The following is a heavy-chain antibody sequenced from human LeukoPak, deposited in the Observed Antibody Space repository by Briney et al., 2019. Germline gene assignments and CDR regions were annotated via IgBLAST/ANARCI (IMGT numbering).Heavy chain of an antibody. CDR2: ISSSSTII. D-gene: IGHD3-16*01. CDR3: GTSRQYVGAFDI. J-gene: IGHJ3*02. Sequence: GGSLRLSCAASGFTFSSYELYWVRQAPGKGLEWISYISSSSTIIKYADSVRGRFTISRDDARESLYLQMSSLRADDTAIYYCGTSRQYVGAFDIWGQGTLVTVSS. V-gene: IGHV3-48*03. CDR1: GFTFSSYE.